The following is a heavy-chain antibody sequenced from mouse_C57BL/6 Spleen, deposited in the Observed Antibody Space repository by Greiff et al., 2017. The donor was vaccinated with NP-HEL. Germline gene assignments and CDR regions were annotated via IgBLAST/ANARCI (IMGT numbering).Heavy chain of an antibody. Sequence: EVQLQQSGPELVKPGASVKISCKASGYTFTDYYMNWVKQSHGKSLEWIGDINPNNGGTSYNQKFKGKATLTVDKSASTADMELRSLTSEDSAVYYCARSRNFDYWGQGTTLTVSS. CDR2: INPNNGGT. V-gene: IGHV1-26*01. CDR1: GYTFTDYY. J-gene: IGHJ2*01. CDR3: ARSRNFDY.